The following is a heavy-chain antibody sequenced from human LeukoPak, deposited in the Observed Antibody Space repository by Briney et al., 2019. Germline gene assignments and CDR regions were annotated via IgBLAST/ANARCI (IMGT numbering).Heavy chain of an antibody. D-gene: IGHD3-3*01. CDR1: GFTFSSYA. CDR3: ARDPSGYYFGDAFDI. Sequence: GRSLRLSCAASGFTFSSYAMHWVRQAPGKGLEWVAVISYDGSNKYYADSVKGRFTISRDNSKNTLYLQMNSLRAEDTAVYYCARDPSGYYFGDAFDIWGQGTMVTVSS. V-gene: IGHV3-30-3*01. CDR2: ISYDGSNK. J-gene: IGHJ3*02.